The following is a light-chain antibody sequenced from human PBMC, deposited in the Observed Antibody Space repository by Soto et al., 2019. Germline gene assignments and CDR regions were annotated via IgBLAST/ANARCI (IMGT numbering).Light chain of an antibody. CDR1: SIDVGCYKY. V-gene: IGLV2-14*01. CDR2: DVS. J-gene: IGLJ1*01. CDR3: SSYTSSSTRV. Sequence: QSLLTQPASVSGSPGQSITISGPGTSIDVGCYKYVSWYQQHPGEAPKLMIYDVSNRPSGVSNRFSGSKSGNTASLTISGLQAEDEADYYCSSYTSSSTRVFGTGTKVTGL.